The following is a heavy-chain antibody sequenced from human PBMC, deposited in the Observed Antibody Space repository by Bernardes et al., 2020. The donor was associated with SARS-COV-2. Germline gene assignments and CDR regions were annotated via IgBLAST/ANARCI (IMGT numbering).Heavy chain of an antibody. CDR2: ISRNGGGT. Sequence: LRLSCSASGFIFSDYGMHWVRQAPGKGLEYVGAISRNGGGTYYADSVRGRFTVSRDNSKNTLYLQMDSLKPEDTAVYYCVKVGYDSDNYYHLDNWGRGTPVIVSS. J-gene: IGHJ4*02. CDR1: GFIFSDYG. CDR3: VKVGYDSDNYYHLDN. D-gene: IGHD3-22*01. V-gene: IGHV3-64*04.